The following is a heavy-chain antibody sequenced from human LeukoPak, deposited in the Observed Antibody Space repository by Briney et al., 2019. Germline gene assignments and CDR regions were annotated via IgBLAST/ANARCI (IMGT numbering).Heavy chain of an antibody. Sequence: GGSLRLSCAASGFTFSSCAMSWVRQAPGKGLEWVSAISTSGGRTFYADSVKGRFTISRDNSKNTLNLQMNSLRAEDTAVYYCAKDPTHYRVWDYYETIGLSYWGQGTLVTVSS. CDR1: GFTFSSCA. CDR3: AKDPTHYRVWDYYETIGLSY. V-gene: IGHV3-23*01. J-gene: IGHJ4*02. CDR2: ISTSGGRT. D-gene: IGHD3-22*01.